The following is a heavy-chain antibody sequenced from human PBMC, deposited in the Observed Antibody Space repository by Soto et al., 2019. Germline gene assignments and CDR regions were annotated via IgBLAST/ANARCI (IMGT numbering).Heavy chain of an antibody. CDR1: GYTFTGYW. V-gene: IGHV1-46*01. CDR2: IDPSNGRT. D-gene: IGHD2-8*01. CDR3: VRDRPHAWFDP. Sequence: ASVKVSCKASGYTFTGYWIHWVRQAPGQGLEWVAMIDPSNGRTNYAQMFQGRITVTRQTSTSSVYMEISSLTSADTAFYYCVRDRPHAWFDPWGQGTLVTVSS. J-gene: IGHJ5*02.